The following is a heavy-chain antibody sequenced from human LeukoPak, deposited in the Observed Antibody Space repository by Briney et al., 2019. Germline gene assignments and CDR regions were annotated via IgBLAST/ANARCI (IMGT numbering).Heavy chain of an antibody. V-gene: IGHV4-59*01. J-gene: IGHJ6*03. D-gene: IGHD1/OR15-1a*01. CDR1: SASISTYY. CDR2: IYHSGTS. CDR3: ARGTYGPYYMDV. Sequence: PSETLSLTCTVSSASISTYYWSWIRQPPGKGLEWIGYIYHSGTSNYNPSLKSRVTISVDTSKNQFSLKLSSVTAADTAVYYCARGTYGPYYMDVWGKGTTVTVSS.